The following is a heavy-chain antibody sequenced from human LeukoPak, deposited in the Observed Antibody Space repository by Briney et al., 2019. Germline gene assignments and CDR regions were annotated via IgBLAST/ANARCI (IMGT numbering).Heavy chain of an antibody. D-gene: IGHD3-22*01. CDR1: GGSVSSPNYR. V-gene: IGHV4-39*01. CDR3: ARHHRYYDLIDY. J-gene: IGHJ4*02. CDR2: IYYSGFT. Sequence: KSSETLSLTCTVSGGSVSSPNYRWGWIRQPPGKGLEWIGSIYYSGFTSYNPSLESRVTISVDTSKNQFSLKLSFVTAADTAVYYCARHHRYYDLIDYWGQGTLVTVSS.